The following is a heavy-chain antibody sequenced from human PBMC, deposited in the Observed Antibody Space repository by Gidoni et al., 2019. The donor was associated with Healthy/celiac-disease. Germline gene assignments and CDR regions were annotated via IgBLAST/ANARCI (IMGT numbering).Heavy chain of an antibody. V-gene: IGHV4-39*07. D-gene: IGHD3-10*01. J-gene: IGHJ4*02. CDR3: ARDRNGSGSPDY. Sequence: QLQLQESGPGLVKPSETLSLTCTVSGGPISSSSYYWGWIRQPPGKGLEWIGSIYYSGSTYYNPSLKSRVTISVDTSKNQFSLKLSSVTAADTAVYYCARDRNGSGSPDYWGQGTLVTVSS. CDR2: IYYSGST. CDR1: GGPISSSSYY.